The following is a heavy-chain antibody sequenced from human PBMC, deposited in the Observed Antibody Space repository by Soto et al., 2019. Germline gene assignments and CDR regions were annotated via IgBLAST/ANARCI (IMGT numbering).Heavy chain of an antibody. CDR3: ARDLGGVTIFGVLT. CDR2: ISSDGTTT. CDR1: GFTFSNYY. D-gene: IGHD3-3*01. V-gene: IGHV3-74*03. Sequence: PGGSLRLSCAASGFTFSNYYMHWVRQAPGKGPVWVSRISSDGTTTTYADSMKGRFTISRDNAKNTLYLQVDSLRADDTAVYYCARDLGGVTIFGVLTWGQGTLVTVSS. J-gene: IGHJ5*02.